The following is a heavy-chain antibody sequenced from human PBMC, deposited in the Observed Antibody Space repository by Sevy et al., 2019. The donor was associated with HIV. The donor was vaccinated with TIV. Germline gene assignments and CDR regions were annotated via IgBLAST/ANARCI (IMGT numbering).Heavy chain of an antibody. V-gene: IGHV5-51*01. J-gene: IGHJ4*02. CDR3: ARQNPTPGVAVSGDFDY. D-gene: IGHD6-19*01. CDR2: IYPGDCDT. CDR1: GYSFTSYW. Sequence: GESLKISCKGSGYSFTSYWIGWVRQMPGKGLEWMGIIYPGDCDTRYSPSFQGQVTISADKSISTAYLQWSGLKASDTAMYYCARQNPTPGVAVSGDFDYWGQGTLVTVSS.